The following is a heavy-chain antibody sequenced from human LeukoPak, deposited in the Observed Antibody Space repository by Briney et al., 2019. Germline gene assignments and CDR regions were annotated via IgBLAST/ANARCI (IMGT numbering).Heavy chain of an antibody. Sequence: QPGGSLRLSCAASVFTFSSYAMSWVRQAPGKGLEWVSAISGSGGSTYYADSVKGRFTISRDNSKNTLYLQMNSLRAEDTAVYYCAKPGYSSRWCDTLFDAFDIWGQGTMVTVSS. D-gene: IGHD6-13*01. V-gene: IGHV3-23*01. CDR1: VFTFSSYA. J-gene: IGHJ3*02. CDR3: AKPGYSSRWCDTLFDAFDI. CDR2: ISGSGGST.